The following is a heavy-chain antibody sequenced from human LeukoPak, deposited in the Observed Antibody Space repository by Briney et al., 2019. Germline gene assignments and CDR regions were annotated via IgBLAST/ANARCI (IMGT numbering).Heavy chain of an antibody. V-gene: IGHV3-11*04. J-gene: IGHJ4*02. Sequence: GGSLRLSCAASGFAFSDYYMTWIRQAPGKGLEWVSYISSSGTTIYYADSVKGRFTISRDNAKNSLYLQMNSLRAEDTAVYYCARGKYYYDSSAYHFDYWGQGTLVTVSS. CDR2: ISSSGTTI. CDR3: ARGKYYYDSSAYHFDY. CDR1: GFAFSDYY. D-gene: IGHD3-22*01.